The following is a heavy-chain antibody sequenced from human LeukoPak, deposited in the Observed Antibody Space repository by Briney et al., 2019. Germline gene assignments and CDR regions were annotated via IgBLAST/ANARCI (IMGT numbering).Heavy chain of an antibody. V-gene: IGHV4-34*01. CDR1: GGSFSGDY. CDR3: AREMRSDYYYYGMDV. CDR2: IYHSGST. J-gene: IGHJ6*02. Sequence: ETLSLTCAVYGGSFSGDYWSWIRQPPGKGLEWIGEIYHSGSTNYNPSLKSRVTISVDKSKNRFSLKLSSVTAADTAVYYCAREMRSDYYYYGMDVWGQGTTVTVSS.